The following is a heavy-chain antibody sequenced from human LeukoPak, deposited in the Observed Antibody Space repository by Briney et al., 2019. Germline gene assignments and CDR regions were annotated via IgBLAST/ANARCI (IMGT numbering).Heavy chain of an antibody. CDR1: GFTLSSSG. J-gene: IGHJ4*02. V-gene: IGHV3-30*03. Sequence: GGSLRLSRAAPGFTLSSSGMHWVRQAPGKGLEWVALISYDGSNKYSADSVEGRFTISRDNSKNTLYLQMNSLRAEDTAVYYCATHYYDSSGYYSPDYWGQGTLVTVSS. CDR3: ATHYYDSSGYYSPDY. CDR2: ISYDGSNK. D-gene: IGHD3-22*01.